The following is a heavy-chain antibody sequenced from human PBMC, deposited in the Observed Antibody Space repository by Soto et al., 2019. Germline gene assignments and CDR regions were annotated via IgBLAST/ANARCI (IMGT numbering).Heavy chain of an antibody. D-gene: IGHD5-18*01. CDR2: INPNTGAT. CDR1: GYTFTGYY. V-gene: IGHV1-2*02. CDR3: ATVYVDTAMVTRDY. Sequence: GASVKVSCKGSGYTFTGYYMHWVRQAPGQGLEWMGWINPNTGATNYAQKFQGRVTLTRDASISTAYMELSRLRYDDTAFYYCATVYVDTAMVTRDYWGQGSLVTVSS. J-gene: IGHJ4*02.